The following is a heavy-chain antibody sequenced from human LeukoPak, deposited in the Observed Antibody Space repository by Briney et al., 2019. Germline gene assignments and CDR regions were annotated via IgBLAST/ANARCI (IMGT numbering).Heavy chain of an antibody. CDR1: GGSFSGYY. J-gene: IGHJ5*01. V-gene: IGHV4-34*01. CDR3: ARRPIVGTKGYWFDS. D-gene: IGHD1-26*01. CDR2: INHSGST. Sequence: PSETLSLTCAVYGGSFSGYYWSWIRQPPGKGLEWIGEINHSGSTNYNPSLKSRVTISVDTSKNQFSLKVASLTAADTAVYYCARRPIVGTKGYWFDSWGQGMLVTVSS.